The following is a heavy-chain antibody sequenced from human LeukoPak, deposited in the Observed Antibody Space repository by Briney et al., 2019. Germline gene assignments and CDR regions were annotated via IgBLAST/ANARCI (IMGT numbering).Heavy chain of an antibody. J-gene: IGHJ4*02. CDR2: ISNSGGST. D-gene: IGHD1-26*01. CDR1: EFTFTSYA. CDR3: AKDLGRYRNNYFDY. V-gene: IGHV3-23*01. Sequence: GGSLRLSCAASEFTFTSYAMTWVRQAPGKGLEWVSTISNSGGSTDYADSVKGRFTISRDDSKNTLYLQMNSLRAEDTAVYYCAKDLGRYRNNYFDYWGQGTLVTVSS.